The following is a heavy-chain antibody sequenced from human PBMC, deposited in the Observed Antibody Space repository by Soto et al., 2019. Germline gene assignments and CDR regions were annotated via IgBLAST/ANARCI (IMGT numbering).Heavy chain of an antibody. CDR3: ARGQGSSRYGMDV. J-gene: IGHJ6*02. D-gene: IGHD3-10*01. CDR2: IWYDGTNT. Sequence: GGSLRLSCAASGFIFSSYGMHWVRQAPGKGLEWVAVIWYDGTNTYYADSVKGQFIISRDNSKNTLYLQMNSLRVEDTAVYYCARGQGSSRYGMDVWGQGTTVTVSS. CDR1: GFIFSSYG. V-gene: IGHV3-33*01.